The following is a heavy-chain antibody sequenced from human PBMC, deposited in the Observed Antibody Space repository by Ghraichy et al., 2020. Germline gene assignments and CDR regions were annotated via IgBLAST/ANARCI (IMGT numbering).Heavy chain of an antibody. Sequence: GGSLRLSCAASGFTFSSYAMSWVRQAPGKGLEWVSAISGSGGSTYYADSVKGRFTISRDNSKNTLYLQMNSLRAEDTAVYYCAKDQRTLAVAGPLYCDCWGQGTLVTVSS. J-gene: IGHJ4*02. V-gene: IGHV3-23*01. CDR2: ISGSGGST. CDR3: AKDQRTLAVAGPLYCDC. D-gene: IGHD6-19*01. CDR1: GFTFSSYA.